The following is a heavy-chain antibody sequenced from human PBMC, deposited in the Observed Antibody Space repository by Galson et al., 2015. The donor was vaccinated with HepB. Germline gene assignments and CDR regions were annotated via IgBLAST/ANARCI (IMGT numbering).Heavy chain of an antibody. CDR2: MNPNSGNT. V-gene: IGHV1-8*01. J-gene: IGHJ6*02. Sequence: SVKVSCKASGYTFTSYDINWVRQATGQGLEWMGWMNPNSGNTGYAQKFQGRVTMTRNTSISTAYMELSSLRSEDTAVYYCARVITYYDILTGYYSNYGMDVWGQGTTVTVSS. CDR3: ARVITYYDILTGYYSNYGMDV. D-gene: IGHD3-9*01. CDR1: GYTFTSYD.